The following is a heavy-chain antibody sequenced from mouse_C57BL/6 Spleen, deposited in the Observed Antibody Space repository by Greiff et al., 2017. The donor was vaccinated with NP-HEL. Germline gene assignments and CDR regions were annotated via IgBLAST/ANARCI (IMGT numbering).Heavy chain of an antibody. V-gene: IGHV5-9-1*02. CDR1: GFTFSSYA. CDR2: ISSGGDYI. CDR3: TRDRGYWYFDV. J-gene: IGHJ1*03. D-gene: IGHD3-1*01. Sequence: EVKLMESGEGLVKPGGSLKLSCAASGFTFSSYAMSWVRQTPEKRLEWVAYISSGGDYIYYADTVKGRFTISRDNARNTLYLQMSSLKSEDTAMYYCTRDRGYWYFDVWGTGTTVTVSS.